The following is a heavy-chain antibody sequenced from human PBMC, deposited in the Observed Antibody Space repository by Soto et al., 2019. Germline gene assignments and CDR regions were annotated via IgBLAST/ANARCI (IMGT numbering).Heavy chain of an antibody. CDR3: YRIMITFGGVIAIDY. D-gene: IGHD3-16*02. V-gene: IGHV3-15*01. CDR1: GFTFSNAW. J-gene: IGHJ4*02. CDR2: IKSKTDGGTT. Sequence: GGSLRLSCAASGFTFSNAWMSWVRQAPGKGLEWVGRIKSKTDGGTTDYAAPVKGRFTISRDDSKNTLYLQMNSLKTEDTAVYYCYRIMITFGGVIAIDYWGQGTLVTVSS.